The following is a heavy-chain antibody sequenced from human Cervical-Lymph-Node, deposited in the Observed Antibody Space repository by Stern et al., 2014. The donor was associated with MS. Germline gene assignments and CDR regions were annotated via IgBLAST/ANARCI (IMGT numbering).Heavy chain of an antibody. CDR2: ISYDGNSK. CDR3: ARDGRSV. CDR1: GFTFSSYT. V-gene: IGHV3-30-3*01. J-gene: IGHJ4*02. Sequence: VQLVESGGGVVQPGRSLRLSCAASGFTFSSYTMHWVPQAPGTGLEWVAVISYDGNSKFYADAVKGRFTISRDNSKNTLFLQMNSLRTEDTAVYYCARDGRSVWGQGTLVTVSS.